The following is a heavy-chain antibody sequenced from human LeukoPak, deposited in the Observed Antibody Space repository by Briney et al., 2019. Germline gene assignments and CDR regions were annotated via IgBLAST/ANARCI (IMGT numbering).Heavy chain of an antibody. Sequence: GGSLRLSCEASGFTFSDYSMTWIRQAPGKGLEWVAYISSSANIIYYADSVKGRFTISRDNAKNSLYLQMNSLRAEDTAVYYCARSRPTVITPYGMDVRSQGTTVTVSS. D-gene: IGHD4-23*01. CDR3: ARSRPTVITPYGMDV. CDR1: GFTFSDYS. V-gene: IGHV3-11*04. CDR2: ISSSANII. J-gene: IGHJ6*02.